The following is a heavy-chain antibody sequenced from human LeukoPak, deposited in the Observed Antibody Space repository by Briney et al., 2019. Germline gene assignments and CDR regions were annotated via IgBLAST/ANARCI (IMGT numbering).Heavy chain of an antibody. J-gene: IGHJ4*02. CDR1: GFTFSSYA. CDR2: ISGSGGST. D-gene: IGHD1-26*01. V-gene: IGHV3-23*01. Sequence: PGGSLRLSCAASGFTFSSYAMSWVRQAPGKGLEWVSAISGSGGSTYYADSVKGRFTISRDNSKNTLYLQMNSLRAEDTAVYYCAKDGGSGSDYVSYYFDYWGQGTLVTVSS. CDR3: AKDGGSGSDYVSYYFDY.